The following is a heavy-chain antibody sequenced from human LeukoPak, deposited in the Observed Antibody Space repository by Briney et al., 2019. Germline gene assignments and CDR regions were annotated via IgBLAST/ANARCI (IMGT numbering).Heavy chain of an antibody. J-gene: IGHJ4*02. Sequence: QAGGSLRLSCAAPGFTFDDYTMHWVRQAPGKGLEWVSLISWDGGSIYYADSVKGRFTISRDNSKNSLYLQMNSLRTEDTALYYCAKGPYDFWSGYPPLAYYFDYWGQGTLVTVSS. CDR1: GFTFDDYT. D-gene: IGHD3-3*01. CDR2: ISWDGGSI. CDR3: AKGPYDFWSGYPPLAYYFDY. V-gene: IGHV3-43*01.